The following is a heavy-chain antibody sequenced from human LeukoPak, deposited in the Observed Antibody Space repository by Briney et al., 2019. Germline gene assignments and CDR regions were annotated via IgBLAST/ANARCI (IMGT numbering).Heavy chain of an antibody. V-gene: IGHV3-23*01. CDR3: TKWGSGSPSDGMDV. Sequence: AGSLRLSCAASGFTFSNYVMNWVRQTPGQGLEWVSAISGSGGSTYYADSVKGRFTISRDNSKITLYLQMNSLRAEDTAVYYCTKWGSGSPSDGMDVWGQGTTVTVSS. J-gene: IGHJ6*02. CDR2: ISGSGGST. D-gene: IGHD3-10*01. CDR1: GFTFSNYV.